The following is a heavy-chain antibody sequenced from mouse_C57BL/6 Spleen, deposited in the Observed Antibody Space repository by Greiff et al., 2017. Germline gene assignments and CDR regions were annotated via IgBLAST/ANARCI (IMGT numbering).Heavy chain of an antibody. V-gene: IGHV1-22*01. CDR2: INPNNGGT. D-gene: IGHD2-3*01. Sequence: VQLQQSGPELVKPGASVKMSCKASGYTFTDYNMHWVKQSHGKSLEWIGYINPNNGGTSYNQKFKGKATLTVNKSSSTAYMELRSLTSEDSAVYYCARGGWLPSYAMDYWGQGTSVTVSS. CDR1: GYTFTDYN. CDR3: ARGGWLPSYAMDY. J-gene: IGHJ4*01.